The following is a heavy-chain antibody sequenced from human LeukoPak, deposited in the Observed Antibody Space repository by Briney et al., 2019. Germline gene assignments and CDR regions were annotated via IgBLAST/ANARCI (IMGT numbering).Heavy chain of an antibody. CDR3: AREGDYYYGMDV. V-gene: IGHV4-59*01. Sequence: PSETLSLTCTVSGGSISSYYWSWIRQPPGEGLEWIGYIYYSGSTNYNPSLKSRVTISVDTSKNQFSLKLSSVTAADTAVYYCAREGDYYYGMDVWGQGTTVTVSS. J-gene: IGHJ6*02. D-gene: IGHD1-26*01. CDR2: IYYSGST. CDR1: GGSISSYY.